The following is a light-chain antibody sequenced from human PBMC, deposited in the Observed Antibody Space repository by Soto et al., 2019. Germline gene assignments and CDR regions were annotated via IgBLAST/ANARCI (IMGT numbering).Light chain of an antibody. CDR1: QSVSSRY. CDR2: AAS. J-gene: IGKJ1*01. V-gene: IGKV3-20*01. CDR3: HQYASSRT. Sequence: EIVLTQSPVTLSLSPGERATLSCRASQSVSSRYFAWYQQKPGQAPRLLIYAASSRAAGIPDRFSGSGSGTXXXLXXXRLEPEDFAVYYCHQYASSRTFGPGTKVE.